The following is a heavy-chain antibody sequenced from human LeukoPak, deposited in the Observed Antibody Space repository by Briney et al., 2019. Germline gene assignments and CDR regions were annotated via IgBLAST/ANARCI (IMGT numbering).Heavy chain of an antibody. CDR1: GFTFSSYA. CDR2: ISGSGGST. CDR3: AKDHSGWYQAEYFQH. J-gene: IGHJ1*01. Sequence: PGGSLRLSCAASGFTFSSYAMSWVRQAPGKGLEWASAISGSGGSTYYADSVKGRFTISRDNSKNTLYLQMNSLRAEDTAVYYCAKDHSGWYQAEYFQHWGQGTLVTVSS. D-gene: IGHD6-19*01. V-gene: IGHV3-23*01.